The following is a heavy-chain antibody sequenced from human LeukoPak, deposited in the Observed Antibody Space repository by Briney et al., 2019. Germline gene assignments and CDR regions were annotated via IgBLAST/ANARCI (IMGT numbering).Heavy chain of an antibody. V-gene: IGHV3-9*01. D-gene: IGHD3-22*01. Sequence: PGGSLRLSCAASGFTFDVYAMHWVRHAPGKGLEWVSSISWNSDTTDYADSVKGRFIISRDNAKNSLYLQMNSLRAEDTALYYCGKIRHSYDTSGYYDYWGQGTLVIVSS. J-gene: IGHJ4*02. CDR1: GFTFDVYA. CDR2: ISWNSDTT. CDR3: GKIRHSYDTSGYYDY.